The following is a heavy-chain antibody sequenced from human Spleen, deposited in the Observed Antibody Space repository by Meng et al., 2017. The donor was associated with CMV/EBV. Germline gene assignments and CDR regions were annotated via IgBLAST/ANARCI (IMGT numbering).Heavy chain of an antibody. J-gene: IGHJ4*02. CDR3: ARLQGAYYFDY. V-gene: IGHV5-51*01. D-gene: IGHD1-26*01. Sequence: GESLKISCEGSGYSFTSYWIGWVRQMPGKGLEWMGIIYPGYSDTTYSPSFQGQVTISAVKSISTAYLQWSSLKASDTAIYYCARLQGAYYFDYWGQGTLVTVSS. CDR1: GYSFTSYW. CDR2: IYPGYSDT.